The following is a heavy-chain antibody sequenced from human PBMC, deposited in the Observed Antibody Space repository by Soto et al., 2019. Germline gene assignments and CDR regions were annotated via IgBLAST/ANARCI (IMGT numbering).Heavy chain of an antibody. CDR1: GDSISSNSYY. D-gene: IGHD6-6*01. J-gene: IGHJ6*03. V-gene: IGHV4-39*01. Sequence: SETLSLTCTVSGDSISSNSYYWGWIRQPPGKGLEWIGSIYYSGSTYYNPSLKSRVTISVDTSKNQFSLRLSSVTAADTAVYYCARHARRTGARYSSPWIRRDYYYYYYMDVWGKGTTVTVSS. CDR2: IYYSGST. CDR3: ARHARRTGARYSSPWIRRDYYYYYYMDV.